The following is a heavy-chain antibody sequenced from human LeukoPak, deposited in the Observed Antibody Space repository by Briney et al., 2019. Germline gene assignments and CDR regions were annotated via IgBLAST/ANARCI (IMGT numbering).Heavy chain of an antibody. CDR1: GFTFSSYA. J-gene: IGHJ4*02. Sequence: GGSLRLSCAASGFTFSSYAMSWVRQAPGKGLEWVSAISGSGGSTYYADSVEGRFTISRDNSKNTLYLQMNSLRAEDTAVYYCAKDNLYYYDSSGSPSDYWGQGTLVTVSS. V-gene: IGHV3-23*01. CDR3: AKDNLYYYDSSGSPSDY. D-gene: IGHD3-22*01. CDR2: ISGSGGST.